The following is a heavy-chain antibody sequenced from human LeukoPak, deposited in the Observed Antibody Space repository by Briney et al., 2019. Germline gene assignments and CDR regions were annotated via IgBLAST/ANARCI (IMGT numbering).Heavy chain of an antibody. J-gene: IGHJ4*02. Sequence: PGGSLRLSCAASGFTFSSYAMSWVRQAPGKGLEWVSAISGSGGSTYYADSVKGRFTISRDNSKNTLYLQMSSLRAEDTAVYYCAKVDYGDLYYFDYWGQGTLVTVSS. CDR1: GFTFSSYA. D-gene: IGHD4-17*01. CDR2: ISGSGGST. V-gene: IGHV3-23*01. CDR3: AKVDYGDLYYFDY.